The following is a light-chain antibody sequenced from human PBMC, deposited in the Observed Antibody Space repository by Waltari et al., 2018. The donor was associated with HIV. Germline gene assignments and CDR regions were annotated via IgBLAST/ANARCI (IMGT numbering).Light chain of an antibody. J-gene: IGLJ3*02. Sequence: QSVLTQPASVSGSPGQSVTISCTGTSSDVGGYNYVSWYQQHPGKAPKLMIYDVSKRPSGVPDRFSGSKSGNTASRTISGLQAEDEADYYCCSYAGSYTSWVFGGGTKLTVL. V-gene: IGLV2-11*01. CDR3: CSYAGSYTSWV. CDR2: DVS. CDR1: SSDVGGYNY.